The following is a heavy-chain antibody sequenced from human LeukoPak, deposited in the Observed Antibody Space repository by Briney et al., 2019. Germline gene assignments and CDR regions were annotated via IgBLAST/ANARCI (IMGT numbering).Heavy chain of an antibody. V-gene: IGHV4-34*01. CDR3: ATTGKRGYSYGLPY. CDR1: GGSFSGYY. Sequence: PSETLSLTCAVYGGSFSGYYWSWIRQPPGKGLEWIGEINHSGSTNYNPSLKSRVTISVDTSKNQFSLKLSSVTAADTAVYYCATTGKRGYSYGLPYWGQGTLVTVSS. J-gene: IGHJ4*02. D-gene: IGHD5-18*01. CDR2: INHSGST.